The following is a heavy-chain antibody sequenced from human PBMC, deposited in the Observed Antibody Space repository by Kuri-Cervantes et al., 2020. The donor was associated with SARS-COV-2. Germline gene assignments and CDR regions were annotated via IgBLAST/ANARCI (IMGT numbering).Heavy chain of an antibody. CDR1: GGSINSYY. D-gene: IGHD3-3*01. J-gene: IGHJ4*02. V-gene: IGHV4-59*12. CDR3: ARDGTYYDFWSGSYYFDY. CDR2: IYYSGST. Sequence: ESLKISCTVSGGSINSYYWSWIRQPPGKGLEWIGYIYYSGSTNYNPSLKSRVTISVDTSKNQFSLKLSSVTAADTAVYYCARDGTYYDFWSGSYYFDYWGQGTLVTVSS.